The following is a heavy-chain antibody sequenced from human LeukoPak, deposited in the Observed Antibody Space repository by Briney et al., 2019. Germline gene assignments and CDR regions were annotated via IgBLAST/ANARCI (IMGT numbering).Heavy chain of an antibody. D-gene: IGHD5-12*01. CDR2: IYPGDSDT. CDR3: ARHLVADFDY. J-gene: IGHJ4*02. Sequence: YWIGWVRQMPGKGLEWMGIIYPGDSDTRYSPSFQGQVTISADKSISTAYLQWSSLKASDTAMYYCARHLVADFDYWGQGTLVTVSS. CDR1: YW. V-gene: IGHV5-51*01.